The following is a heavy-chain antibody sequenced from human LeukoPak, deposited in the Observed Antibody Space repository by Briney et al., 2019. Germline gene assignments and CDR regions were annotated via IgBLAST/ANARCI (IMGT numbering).Heavy chain of an antibody. CDR1: GFTFDDYA. Sequence: PGGSLRLSCAASGFTFDDYAMHWVRQAPGKGLERVSGISWNSGSIGYADSVKGRFTISRDNAKNSLYLQMNSLRAEDTALYYCAKDEYDILTGYYFGYWGQGTLVTVSS. CDR3: AKDEYDILTGYYFGY. D-gene: IGHD3-9*01. J-gene: IGHJ4*02. CDR2: ISWNSGSI. V-gene: IGHV3-9*01.